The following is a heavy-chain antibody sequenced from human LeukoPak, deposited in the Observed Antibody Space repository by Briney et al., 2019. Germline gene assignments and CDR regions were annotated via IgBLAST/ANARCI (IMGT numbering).Heavy chain of an antibody. CDR1: GYTFTSYD. D-gene: IGHD6-6*01. J-gene: IGHJ6*02. Sequence: ASVKVSCKASGYTFTSYDINWVRQATGQGLEWMGWMNPNSGNTGYAQKFQGRVTMTRNTSISTAYMELSSLRSEDTAVYYCARSIAASGGYYGTDVWGQGTTVTVSS. CDR2: MNPNSGNT. CDR3: ARSIAASGGYYGTDV. V-gene: IGHV1-8*01.